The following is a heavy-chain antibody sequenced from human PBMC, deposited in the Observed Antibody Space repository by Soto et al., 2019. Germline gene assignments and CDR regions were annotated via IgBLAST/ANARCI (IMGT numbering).Heavy chain of an antibody. Sequence: QSGGSLRLSCAASGFTFSSYEMNWVRQAPGEGLEWVSYISSSASTIYYADSVKGRFTISRDNAKNSLYLQMNSLRAEDTAVYYCARIPIYEHIFDYWGQGTLVTGSS. J-gene: IGHJ4*02. CDR2: ISSSASTI. CDR1: GFTFSSYE. V-gene: IGHV3-48*03. D-gene: IGHD3-3*01. CDR3: ARIPIYEHIFDY.